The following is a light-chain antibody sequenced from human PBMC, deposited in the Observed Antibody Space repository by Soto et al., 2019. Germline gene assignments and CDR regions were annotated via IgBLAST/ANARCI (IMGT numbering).Light chain of an antibody. V-gene: IGKV3-11*01. CDR3: QHRSSSPIT. Sequence: TVGLTHGERESISWWASQSVSGYLAWYQQKPGQAPSLLIYDASSRATGIPARFTGTGPGTDLACGLGILAPQLFRAYSLQHRSSSPITSDQGTRVEIK. CDR1: QSVSGY. CDR2: DAS. J-gene: IGKJ5*01.